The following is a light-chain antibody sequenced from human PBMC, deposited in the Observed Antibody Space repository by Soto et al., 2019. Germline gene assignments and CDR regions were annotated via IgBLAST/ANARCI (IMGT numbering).Light chain of an antibody. CDR2: GVT. J-gene: IGLJ3*02. CDR3: YSYAGRNIWV. Sequence: QSALTQPASVSGSPGQSITISRTGTSSDVGGYDYVSWYQQHPGKAPKLMIFGVTERPSGVPDRFSGSKSGNTASLTVSGLQADDEAVYYCYSYAGRNIWVFGGGTKLTVL. CDR1: SSDVGGYDY. V-gene: IGLV2-8*01.